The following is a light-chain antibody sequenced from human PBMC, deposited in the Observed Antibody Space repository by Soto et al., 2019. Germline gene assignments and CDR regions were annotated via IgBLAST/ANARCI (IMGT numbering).Light chain of an antibody. J-gene: IGKJ3*01. CDR3: QQSYSTPQIT. CDR2: AAS. CDR1: PDIGTF. V-gene: IGKV1-39*01. Sequence: DFQMTQSPSSLSASVGDRVTITCRASPDIGTFLNWYQQKPGKPPNLLIYAASNLLSGVSSRFRGSGSGPDFTLLISSLQPEDFATYYCQQSYSTPQITFGPGTKVDMK.